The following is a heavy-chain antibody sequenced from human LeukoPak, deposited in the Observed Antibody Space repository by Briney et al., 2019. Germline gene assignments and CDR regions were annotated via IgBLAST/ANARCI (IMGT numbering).Heavy chain of an antibody. CDR3: AKVGGEHHEAFDY. V-gene: IGHV3-23*01. J-gene: IGHJ4*02. Sequence: PGGSLRLSCSASGFTFSSYPMSWVRQAPGKGLGGVSAISGSGGSTYYADSVKGRFTISRDNSKNTLYLQMNRLRAEDTVVYYCAKVGGEHHEAFDYWGQGTLVTVSS. CDR2: ISGSGGST. D-gene: IGHD1-14*01. CDR1: GFTFSSYP.